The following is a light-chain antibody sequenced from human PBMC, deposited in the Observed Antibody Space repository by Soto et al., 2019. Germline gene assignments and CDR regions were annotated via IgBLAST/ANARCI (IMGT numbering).Light chain of an antibody. J-gene: IGLJ3*02. Sequence: QSVLTQPPSVSGAPGQRVTISLTGLSYNIGAGFDVHWYQQLPGTAPKRPISGNTNRPSGVPDRFSGSKSGTSASLAITGLQAEYESYYYCQSYDNYLSGWVFCGGTKITVL. CDR2: GNT. CDR1: SYNIGAGFD. CDR3: QSYDNYLSGWV. V-gene: IGLV1-40*01.